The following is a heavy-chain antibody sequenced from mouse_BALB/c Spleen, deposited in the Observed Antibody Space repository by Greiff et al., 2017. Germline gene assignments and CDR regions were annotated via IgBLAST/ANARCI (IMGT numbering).Heavy chain of an antibody. CDR2: ISSGSSTI. J-gene: IGHJ4*01. Sequence: EVQGVESGGGLVQPGGSRKLSCAASGFTFSSFGMHWVRQAPEKGLEWVAYISSGSSTIYYADTVKGRFTISRDNPKNTLFLQMTSLRSEDTAMYYCASYGNYVMDYWGQGTSVTVSS. CDR1: GFTFSSFG. CDR3: ASYGNYVMDY. D-gene: IGHD2-10*02. V-gene: IGHV5-17*02.